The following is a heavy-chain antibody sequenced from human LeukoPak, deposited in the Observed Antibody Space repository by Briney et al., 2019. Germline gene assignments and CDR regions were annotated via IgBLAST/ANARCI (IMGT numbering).Heavy chain of an antibody. CDR1: GFSFSSYA. Sequence: GRSLRLSCAASGFSFSSYAMHWVRQAPGKGLEWVAVISYDGSNKYYADSVKGRFTISRDNSKNTLYLQMNSLRAEDTAVYYCARAPDGYSGFEADYWGQGTLVTVSS. V-gene: IGHV3-30*04. D-gene: IGHD5-12*01. CDR3: ARAPDGYSGFEADY. J-gene: IGHJ4*02. CDR2: ISYDGSNK.